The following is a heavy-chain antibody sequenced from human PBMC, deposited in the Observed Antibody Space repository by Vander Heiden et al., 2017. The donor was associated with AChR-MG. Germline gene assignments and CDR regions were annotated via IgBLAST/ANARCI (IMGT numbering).Heavy chain of an antibody. V-gene: IGHV1-69*06. CDR2: IIPIFGTA. CDR1: GGTFSSYA. J-gene: IGHJ6*02. Sequence: QVQLVQSGAEVKKPGSSVKVSCKASGGTFSSYAISWVRQAPGQGLGWMGGIIPIFGTANYAQKFQGRVTITADKSTSTAYMELSSLRSEDTAVYYCARPQSYYYGSGSSRPYYYYGMDVWGQGTTVTVSS. D-gene: IGHD3-10*01. CDR3: ARPQSYYYGSGSSRPYYYYGMDV.